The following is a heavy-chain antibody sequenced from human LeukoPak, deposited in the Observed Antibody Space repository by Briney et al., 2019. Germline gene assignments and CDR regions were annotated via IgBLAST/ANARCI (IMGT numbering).Heavy chain of an antibody. J-gene: IGHJ4*02. Sequence: PSETLSLTCTVSGGSISSGSYYWSWIRQPAGKGLEWIGRIYTSGSTNYNPSLKSRVTISVDTSKNQFSLKLSSVTAADTAVYYCAGSTDSSGYYQRYFDDWGQGTLVTVSS. CDR2: IYTSGST. V-gene: IGHV4-61*02. CDR3: AGSTDSSGYYQRYFDD. CDR1: GGSISSGSYY. D-gene: IGHD3-22*01.